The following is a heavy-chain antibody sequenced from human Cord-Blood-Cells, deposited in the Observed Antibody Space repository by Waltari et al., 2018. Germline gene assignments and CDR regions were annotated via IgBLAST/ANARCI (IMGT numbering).Heavy chain of an antibody. D-gene: IGHD3-22*01. CDR1: GGSISSSSYY. J-gene: IGHJ6*02. CDR2: IYYSGST. V-gene: IGHV4-39*01. Sequence: QLQLQESGPGLVKPSETLSLTCTVSGGSISSSSYYGGWFRQPPGKGVEWIGSIYYSGSTYYNPSLKSRVTISVDTSKNQFSLKLSSVTAADTAVYYCARIPYLSSGYYYYYYYGMDVWGQGTTVTVSS. CDR3: ARIPYLSSGYYYYYYYGMDV.